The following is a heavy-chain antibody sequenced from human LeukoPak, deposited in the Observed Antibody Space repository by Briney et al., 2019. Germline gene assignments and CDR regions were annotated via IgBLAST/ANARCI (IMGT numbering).Heavy chain of an antibody. J-gene: IGHJ4*02. D-gene: IGHD3-3*01. V-gene: IGHV3-33*01. CDR1: GFTFSSYG. CDR2: IWYDGSNK. CDR3: ARESYDFWSGYACYFDY. Sequence: GGSLRLSCAASGFTFSSYGMHWVRQAPGKGLEWVAVIWYDGSNKYYADSVKGRFTISRDNSKNTLYLQMNSLRAEDTAVYYCARESYDFWSGYACYFDYWGQGTLVTVSS.